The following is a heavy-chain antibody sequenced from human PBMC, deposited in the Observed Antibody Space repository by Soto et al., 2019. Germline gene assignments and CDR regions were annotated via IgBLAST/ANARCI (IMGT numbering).Heavy chain of an antibody. D-gene: IGHD4-17*01. J-gene: IGHJ4*02. CDR1: GYTFTGYY. Sequence: ASVKVSCKASGYTFTGYYMHWVRQAPGQGLEWMGGFDPEDGETIYAQKFQGRVTMTEDTSTDTAYMELSSLRSEDTAAYYCATNTLYGGNSDYWGQGTLVTVSS. CDR3: ATNTLYGGNSDY. V-gene: IGHV1-24*01. CDR2: FDPEDGET.